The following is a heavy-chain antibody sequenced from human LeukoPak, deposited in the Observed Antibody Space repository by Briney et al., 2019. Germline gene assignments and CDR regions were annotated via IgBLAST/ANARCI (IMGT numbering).Heavy chain of an antibody. Sequence: PPGGSLRLSCAASGFTFSGSPMHWVRQASGKGLEWVGRIRSKADNYAATTAASVKGRFTISRDDSKNTAYLQMNSLKTEDTAVYYCTRREVGATTGHYWGQGPLVTVSA. J-gene: IGHJ4*02. D-gene: IGHD1-26*01. V-gene: IGHV3-73*01. CDR3: TRREVGATTGHY. CDR1: GFTFSGSP. CDR2: IRSKADNYAA.